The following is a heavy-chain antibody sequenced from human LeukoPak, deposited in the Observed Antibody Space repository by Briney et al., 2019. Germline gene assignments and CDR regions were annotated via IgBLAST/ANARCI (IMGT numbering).Heavy chain of an antibody. CDR2: IHHTGIT. D-gene: IGHD6-19*01. Sequence: PGGSLRLSCGASGFTFTTYGMSWVRQAPGKGLEWIGSIHHTGITYYTPSLERRVTISLDKSRNQFSLRLYSLTPADTAVYYCVRESRGWYEDSWGQGTLVTVSS. J-gene: IGHJ4*02. V-gene: IGHV4-38-2*02. CDR1: GFTFTTYG. CDR3: VRESRGWYEDS.